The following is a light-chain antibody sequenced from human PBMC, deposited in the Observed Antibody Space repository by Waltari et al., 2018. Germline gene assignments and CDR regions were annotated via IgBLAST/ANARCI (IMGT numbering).Light chain of an antibody. V-gene: IGKV3-15*01. CDR3: QQYNSWPPLT. Sequence: EILMTQSPATLSVSPGETATLSCRASQSISTNVAWYQQKPGQAPRLLIYDASTRATSVPARFRGSGSGTEFTLTISSLQSEDSAIYYCQQYNSWPPLTFGGGTQVEIK. CDR1: QSISTN. J-gene: IGKJ4*01. CDR2: DAS.